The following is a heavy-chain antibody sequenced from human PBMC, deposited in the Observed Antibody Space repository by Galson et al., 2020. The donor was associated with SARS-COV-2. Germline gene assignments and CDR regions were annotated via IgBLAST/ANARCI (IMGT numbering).Heavy chain of an antibody. CDR1: GFTFSSYE. CDR3: AREDPLIYDYVWGSYREDAFDI. Sequence: SCAASGFTFSSYEMNWVRQAPGKGLEWVSYISSSGSTIYYADSVKGRFTISRDNAKNSLYLQMNSLRAEDTAVYYCAREDPLIYDYVWGSYREDAFDIWGQGTMVTVSS. J-gene: IGHJ3*02. D-gene: IGHD3-16*02. V-gene: IGHV3-48*03. CDR2: ISSSGSTI.